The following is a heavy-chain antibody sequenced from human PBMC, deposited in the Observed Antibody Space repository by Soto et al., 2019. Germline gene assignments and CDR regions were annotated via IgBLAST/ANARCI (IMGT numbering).Heavy chain of an antibody. J-gene: IGHJ6*04. CDR3: AKDLRFLEWLPLDV. V-gene: IGHV3-23*01. Sequence: GGSLRLSCAASGFTFSSYAMSWVRQAPGKGLEWVSAISGSGGSTYYADSVKGRFTISRDNSKNTLYLQMNSLRAEDTAVYYCAKDLRFLEWLPLDVWGKGTTVTVSS. D-gene: IGHD3-3*01. CDR2: ISGSGGST. CDR1: GFTFSSYA.